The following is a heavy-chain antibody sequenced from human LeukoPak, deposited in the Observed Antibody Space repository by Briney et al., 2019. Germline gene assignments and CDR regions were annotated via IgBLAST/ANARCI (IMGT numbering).Heavy chain of an antibody. Sequence: SETLSLTCTVSGGSISSYYWSWIRQPPGKGLEWIGEINHSGSTNYNPSLKSRVTISVDTSKNQFSLKLSSVTAADTAVYYCARGLRKGIAARFYFDYWGQGTLVTVSS. V-gene: IGHV4-34*01. J-gene: IGHJ4*02. CDR1: GGSISSYY. CDR2: INHSGST. D-gene: IGHD6-6*01. CDR3: ARGLRKGIAARFYFDY.